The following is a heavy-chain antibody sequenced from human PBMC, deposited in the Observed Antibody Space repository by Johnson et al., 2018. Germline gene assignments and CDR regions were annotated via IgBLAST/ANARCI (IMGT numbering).Heavy chain of an antibody. CDR2: ISYDGSNK. CDR1: GFTFSSFG. Sequence: QLVESGGGVVQPGRSLRLSCAASGFTFSSFGMHWVRQAPGKGLEGVAVISYDGSNKFYGDSVKGRFTISRDNSKNTLYLQMKNLRGDDTAGDFCAKVGCYYDRGGYYQGGLDYWGPGTLVTVSS. D-gene: IGHD3-22*01. J-gene: IGHJ4*02. CDR3: AKVGCYYDRGGYYQGGLDY. V-gene: IGHV3-30*18.